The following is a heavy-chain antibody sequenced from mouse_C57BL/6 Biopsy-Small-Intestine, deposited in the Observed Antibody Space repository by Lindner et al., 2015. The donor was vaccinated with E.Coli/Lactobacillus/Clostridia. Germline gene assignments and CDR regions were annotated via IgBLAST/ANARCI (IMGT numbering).Heavy chain of an antibody. CDR2: INPSTGGA. Sequence: VQLQESGPELVKPGASVKISCKASGYAFSSSWMNWVKQSPEKSLEWIGEINPSTGGAAYNEKFRAKATLTIDKSSSTAYMQFKSLTSEDSAVYYCARREVYYFDYWGQGTTLTVSS. CDR3: ARREVYYFDY. CDR1: GYAFSSSW. V-gene: IGHV1-42*01. J-gene: IGHJ2*01.